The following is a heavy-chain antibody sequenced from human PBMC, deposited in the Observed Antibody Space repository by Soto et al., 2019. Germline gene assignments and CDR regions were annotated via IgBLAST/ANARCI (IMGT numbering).Heavy chain of an antibody. D-gene: IGHD6-6*01. Sequence: SETLSLTCTVSGGSISSSSYYWGWIRQPPGKGLEWIGSIYYSGSTYYNPSLKSRVTISVDTSKNQFSLKLSSVTAADTAVYYCARAFSKHSSSSRDYFDYWGQGTLVTVSS. V-gene: IGHV4-39*01. CDR1: GGSISSSSYY. J-gene: IGHJ4*02. CDR3: ARAFSKHSSSSRDYFDY. CDR2: IYYSGST.